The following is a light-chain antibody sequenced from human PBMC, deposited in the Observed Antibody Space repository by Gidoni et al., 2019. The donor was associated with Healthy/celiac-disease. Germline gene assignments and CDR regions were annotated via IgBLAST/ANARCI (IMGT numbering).Light chain of an antibody. J-gene: IGKJ4*01. V-gene: IGKV3-15*01. Sequence: ELVMTQSPATLSVSPGERATLSCRASQSVSSNLAWYQQKPGQAPRLLIYGASTRATGIPARFSGSGSGTEFTLTISSLQSEDFAVYYCQQYNNWPGTFXGXTKVEIK. CDR2: GAS. CDR3: QQYNNWPGT. CDR1: QSVSSN.